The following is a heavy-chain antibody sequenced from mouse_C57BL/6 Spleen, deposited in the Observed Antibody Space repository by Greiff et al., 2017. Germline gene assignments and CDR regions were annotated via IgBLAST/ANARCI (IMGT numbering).Heavy chain of an antibody. Sequence: EVQLQQSGPGLVKPSQSLSLTCSVTGYSITSGYYWNWIRQFPGNKLEWMGYISYDGSNNYNPSLKNRISITRDTSKNQFFLKLNSVTTEDTATYYCARGWSNYVAYWGQGTLVTVSA. CDR3: ARGWSNYVAY. V-gene: IGHV3-6*01. CDR1: GYSITSGYY. CDR2: ISYDGSN. J-gene: IGHJ3*01. D-gene: IGHD2-5*01.